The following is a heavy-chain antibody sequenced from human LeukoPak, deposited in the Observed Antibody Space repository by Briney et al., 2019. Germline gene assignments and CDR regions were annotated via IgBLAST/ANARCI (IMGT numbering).Heavy chain of an antibody. CDR2: TYYRSKCYN. D-gene: IGHD3-22*01. V-gene: IGHV6-1*01. Sequence: SQTLSLTCAISGDSFSSNSAAWNWIRQSPSRGLEWLGRTYYRSKCYNDYAVSVKSRITINPDTSKNQFSLQLNSVTPEDTAVYYCARESYDSSGYYYWYFDLWGRGTLVTVSS. CDR1: GDSFSSNSAA. J-gene: IGHJ2*01. CDR3: ARESYDSSGYYYWYFDL.